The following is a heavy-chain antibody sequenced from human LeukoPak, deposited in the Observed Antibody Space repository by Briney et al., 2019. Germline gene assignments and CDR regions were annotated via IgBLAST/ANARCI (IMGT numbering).Heavy chain of an antibody. CDR1: GFTFRSYA. CDR2: NSGSGGST. Sequence: GGSLRLSCAASGFTFRSYAMSGVRQAPAKGLEWVSGNSGSGGSTYYADSLKGRFTISRDNSKNTLYLQLNSLRAEDTAVYYCAKALGVWSVVAATTAFDIWGQGTMVIVSS. CDR3: AKALGVWSVVAATTAFDI. V-gene: IGHV3-23*01. D-gene: IGHD2-15*01. J-gene: IGHJ3*02.